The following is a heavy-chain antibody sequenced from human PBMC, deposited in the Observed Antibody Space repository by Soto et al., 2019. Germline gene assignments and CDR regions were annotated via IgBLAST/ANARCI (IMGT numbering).Heavy chain of an antibody. CDR2: IYYSGST. CDR3: APSPPAETAAGRFDA. CDR1: GGSFSGYY. Sequence: PAETLSLTCAVYGGSFSGYYWSWIRQHPGKGLEWIGYIYYSGSTYYNPSLKSRVTISVDTSKNQVSLKLSSVTAADAAVSYCAPSPPAETAAGRFDAWGQGTLVPVSS. D-gene: IGHD6-25*01. J-gene: IGHJ5*02. V-gene: IGHV4-31*11.